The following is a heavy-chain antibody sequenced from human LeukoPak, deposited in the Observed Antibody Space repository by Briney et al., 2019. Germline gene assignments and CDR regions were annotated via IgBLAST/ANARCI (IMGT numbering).Heavy chain of an antibody. Sequence: GGSLRLSCAASGFTFSSSAMTWVRQAPGKGLEWVSGIGGGGTGTHYADSVKGRFTVSRDNSRNTLYLQMNSLRAEDTALYYCAKELESWEIFEYWGQGILVTVSS. V-gene: IGHV3-23*01. CDR2: IGGGGTGT. D-gene: IGHD1-26*01. CDR3: AKELESWEIFEY. J-gene: IGHJ4*02. CDR1: GFTFSSSA.